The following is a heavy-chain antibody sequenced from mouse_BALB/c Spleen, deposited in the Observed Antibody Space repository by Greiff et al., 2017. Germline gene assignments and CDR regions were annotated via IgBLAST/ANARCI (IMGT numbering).Heavy chain of an antibody. CDR1: GFAFSSYD. J-gene: IGHJ4*01. Sequence: EVKVVESGGGLVKPGGSLKLSCAASGFAFSSYDMSWVRQTPEKRLEWVAYISSGGGSTYYPDTVKGRFTISRDNAKNTLYLQMSSLKSEDTAMYYCARTRAFYAMDYWGQGTSVTVSS. CDR3: ARTRAFYAMDY. CDR2: ISSGGGST. V-gene: IGHV5-12-1*01. D-gene: IGHD3-1*01.